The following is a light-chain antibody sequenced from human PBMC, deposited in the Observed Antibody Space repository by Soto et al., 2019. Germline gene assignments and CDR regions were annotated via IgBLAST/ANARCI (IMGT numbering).Light chain of an antibody. CDR3: QQYGSSPPYT. CDR2: GAS. V-gene: IGKV3-20*01. Sequence: EIVLTQSPGTLSLSPGERATLSCRASQSVSSSYLAWYQQKPGQAPRLLIYGASSRATGIPDRFSGSGSGTDFTLTISRLEPEDFEVYYCQQYGSSPPYTLGQGTKLDIK. J-gene: IGKJ2*01. CDR1: QSVSSSY.